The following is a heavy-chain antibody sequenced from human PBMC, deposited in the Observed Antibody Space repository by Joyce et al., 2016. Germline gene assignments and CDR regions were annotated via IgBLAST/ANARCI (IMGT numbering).Heavy chain of an antibody. CDR2: IAHDGSIK. CDR1: GSTFSRYS. CDR3: GSGENTWEVPADY. D-gene: IGHD2-2*01. Sequence: QVQLVESGGGVVQPGRSLRLSCAGSGSTFSRYSMHWVRQAPGKGLEWVTVIAHDGSIKYYADSWKGRFTISRDNSKNAVYLQMNSLILEDTGGYDCGSGENTWEVPADYWGQGTLVTVSS. J-gene: IGHJ4*02. V-gene: IGHV3-30*01.